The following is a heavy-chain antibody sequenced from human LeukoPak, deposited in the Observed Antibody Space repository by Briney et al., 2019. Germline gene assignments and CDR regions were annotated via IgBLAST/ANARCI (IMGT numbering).Heavy chain of an antibody. Sequence: PSETLSLTCAVYGGSFSGYYWSWIRQPPGKGLEWMGEINHSGSTNYNPSLKSRVTISVDTSKNQFSLKLSSVTAADTAVYYCARHGYNDHDAFDIWGQGTMVTVSS. J-gene: IGHJ3*02. D-gene: IGHD5-24*01. CDR3: ARHGYNDHDAFDI. CDR2: INHSGST. V-gene: IGHV4-34*01. CDR1: GGSFSGYY.